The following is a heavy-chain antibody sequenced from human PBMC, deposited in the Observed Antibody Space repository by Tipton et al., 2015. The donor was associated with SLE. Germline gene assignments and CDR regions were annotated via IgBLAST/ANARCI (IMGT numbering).Heavy chain of an antibody. Sequence: TLSLTCTVSGGSISSSSYYWGWIRQPPGKGLEWIGRIYYSGSSYYNPSLKSRVTFSLDTSKNQFSLTLTSVTAADTAVYYCARGLRGEGWFDPWGQGTLVTVSS. V-gene: IGHV4-39*07. D-gene: IGHD3-16*01. CDR2: IYYSGSS. CDR3: ARGLRGEGWFDP. CDR1: GGSISSSSYY. J-gene: IGHJ5*02.